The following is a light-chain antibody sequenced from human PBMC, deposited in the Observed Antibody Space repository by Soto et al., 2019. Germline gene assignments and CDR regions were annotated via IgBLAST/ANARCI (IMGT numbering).Light chain of an antibody. CDR2: GAS. CDR1: QSVNRN. Sequence: EIVMTQSPATLSVFPGERATLSCRASQSVNRNLAWYQHQPGQAPRLLLYGASTRATGIPARFSGSGFGTEFTLTISSLQSEDFAVYFCQQYENWPRTFGQGTKVEI. V-gene: IGKV3-15*01. CDR3: QQYENWPRT. J-gene: IGKJ1*01.